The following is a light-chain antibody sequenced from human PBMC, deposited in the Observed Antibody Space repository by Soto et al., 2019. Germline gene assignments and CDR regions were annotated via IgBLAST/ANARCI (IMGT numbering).Light chain of an antibody. Sequence: EIVLTQSPGTLSFSPGERATLSCRASQSVGSSHLAWYQQKPGQAPRLLIYGASSRATGIPDRFSGSGSGTDFTLTISRLEPVDFAVYYCPQYGSAPWTSGQGTQVDIX. CDR3: PQYGSAPWT. CDR2: GAS. V-gene: IGKV3-20*01. J-gene: IGKJ1*01. CDR1: QSVGSSH.